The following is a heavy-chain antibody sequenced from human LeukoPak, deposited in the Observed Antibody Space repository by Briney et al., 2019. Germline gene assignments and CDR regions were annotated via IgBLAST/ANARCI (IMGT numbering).Heavy chain of an antibody. D-gene: IGHD2-21*02. Sequence: RASVKVSCKASGGTFSSYAISWVRQAPGQGLEWMGGIIPIFGTANYAQKFQGRVTITADESTSTAYMELSSLRSEDTAVYYCARVVTIDAFDIWGQGTMVTVSS. CDR1: GGTFSSYA. J-gene: IGHJ3*02. V-gene: IGHV1-69*13. CDR2: IIPIFGTA. CDR3: ARVVTIDAFDI.